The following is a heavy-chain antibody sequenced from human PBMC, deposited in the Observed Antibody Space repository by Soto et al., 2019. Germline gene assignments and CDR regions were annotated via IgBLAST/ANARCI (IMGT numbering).Heavy chain of an antibody. CDR1: GYTFTGYY. D-gene: IGHD3-16*01. CDR2: MRPDSGGA. Sequence: QVQLVQSGAEVKKPGASVKVSCKASGYTFTGYYLHWIRQAPGQGLEWMGWMRPDSGGANYAQKFRGRVFMTRDTSICTFYMELSRLRSDNTAVYYCARDPHEGVYDYWGQGTLVTVSS. J-gene: IGHJ4*02. CDR3: ARDPHEGVYDY. V-gene: IGHV1-2*02.